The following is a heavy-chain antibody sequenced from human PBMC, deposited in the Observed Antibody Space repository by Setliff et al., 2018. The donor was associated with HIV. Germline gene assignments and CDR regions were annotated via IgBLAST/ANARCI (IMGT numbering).Heavy chain of an antibody. Sequence: PSETLSLTCTVSGDSISRGDHYWSWIRQPPGKGLEWIGYLHYTGTTYYNPSLKGRVIISIDTSKNQLFLKLSSVTAADTAVYYCARLRGEEQWLVRGWFDPWGQGTLVTVSS. J-gene: IGHJ5*02. V-gene: IGHV4-30-4*08. CDR1: GDSISRGDHY. CDR3: ARLRGEEQWLVRGWFDP. CDR2: LHYTGTT. D-gene: IGHD6-19*01.